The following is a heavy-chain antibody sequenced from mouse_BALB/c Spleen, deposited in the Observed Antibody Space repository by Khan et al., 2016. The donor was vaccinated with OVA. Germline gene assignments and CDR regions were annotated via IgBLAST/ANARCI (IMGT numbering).Heavy chain of an antibody. Sequence: EVQLKESGPGLVKPSQSLSLTCTVTGYSITSDYAWNWIRQFPGNKLEWMGYISSTSSTSYNPSLKSRISITRDTSKNQFFLQLKSVTTEDTATYYCARSLYYSYGYALDCWGQGTSVTVSS. D-gene: IGHD2-14*01. CDR1: GYSITSDYA. CDR3: ARSLYYSYGYALDC. V-gene: IGHV3-2*02. J-gene: IGHJ4*01. CDR2: ISSTSST.